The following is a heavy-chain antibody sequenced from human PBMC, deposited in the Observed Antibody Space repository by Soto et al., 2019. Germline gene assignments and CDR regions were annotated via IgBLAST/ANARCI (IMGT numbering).Heavy chain of an antibody. CDR1: GFTFGDYA. J-gene: IGHJ4*02. V-gene: IGHV3-49*03. CDR2: IRSKAYGGTT. CDR3: TRDEGVGATIHY. Sequence: EVQLVESGGGLVQPGRSLRLSCTASGFTFGDYAMSWFRQAPGKGRERVGFIRSKAYGGTTEYAASVKGRVTSSRADSIGIAYLEMNSLKTADTAVYYCTRDEGVGATIHYCGQGTLVTVSS. D-gene: IGHD1-26*01.